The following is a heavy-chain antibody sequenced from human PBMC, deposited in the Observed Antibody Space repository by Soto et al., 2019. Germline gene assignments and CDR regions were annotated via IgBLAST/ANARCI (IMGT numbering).Heavy chain of an antibody. Sequence: EVQLLESGGGLVQPGGSLRLSCAASGFTFSNFAMSWVRQAPGKGLEWVSAISGSGDSVYDADSVKGRFIISRDNSENTLYLQMQSLRAGDTATYYCVKDLHGPGTWGPGTLVTVSS. J-gene: IGHJ4*02. CDR2: ISGSGDSV. CDR1: GFTFSNFA. V-gene: IGHV3-23*01. CDR3: VKDLHGPGT. D-gene: IGHD3-10*01.